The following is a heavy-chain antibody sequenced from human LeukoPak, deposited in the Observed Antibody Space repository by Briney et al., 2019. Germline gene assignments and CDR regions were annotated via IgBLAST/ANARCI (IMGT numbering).Heavy chain of an antibody. Sequence: PSGTLCLTCTVSGGSISSSSYYWGWIRQLPGKGLEWIGSIYYSGSTYYNLSLKSRVTISVDTSKNQFSLKLSSVTAADTAVYYCARHGPGYSYGIDYWGQGTLVTVSS. CDR1: GGSISSSSYY. CDR3: ARHGPGYSYGIDY. V-gene: IGHV4-39*01. D-gene: IGHD5-18*01. CDR2: IYYSGST. J-gene: IGHJ4*02.